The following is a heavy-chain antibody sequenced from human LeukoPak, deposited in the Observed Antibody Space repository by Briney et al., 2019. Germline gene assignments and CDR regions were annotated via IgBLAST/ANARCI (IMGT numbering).Heavy chain of an antibody. D-gene: IGHD4-11*01. V-gene: IGHV1-8*03. CDR2: MNPNSGNT. Sequence: ASVKVSCKASGYTFTSYDINWVRQATGQGLEWMGWMNPNSGNTGYAQKFQGRVTITRNTSISTAYMELSSLRSEDTAVYYCASRNDYSNYDLDYWGQGTLVTVSS. CDR1: GYTFTSYD. J-gene: IGHJ4*02. CDR3: ASRNDYSNYDLDY.